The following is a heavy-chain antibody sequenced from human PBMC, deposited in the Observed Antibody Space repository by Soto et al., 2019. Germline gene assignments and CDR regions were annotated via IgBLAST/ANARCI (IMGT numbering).Heavy chain of an antibody. CDR3: ARVHYYGMDV. Sequence: SETLSLTCTVSGDSIRSRGYYWGWIRQPPGKGLEWIGSIYYSGSAYYNPSLKSRVTISVDTSKNQFSLNLNSVTAADTAVYYCARVHYYGMDVWGQGTTVTVSS. CDR1: GDSIRSRGYY. CDR2: IYYSGSA. J-gene: IGHJ6*02. V-gene: IGHV4-39*01.